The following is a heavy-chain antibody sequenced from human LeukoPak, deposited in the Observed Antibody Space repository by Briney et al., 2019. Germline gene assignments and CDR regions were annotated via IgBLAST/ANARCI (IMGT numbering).Heavy chain of an antibody. CDR2: INHSGST. CDR1: GGSFSGYY. J-gene: IGHJ3*02. CDR3: ARRSWTDAFDI. Sequence: SETLSLTCAVYGGSFSGYYWSWIRQPPGKGLEWIGEINHSGSTNYNPSLKGRVTISVDTSKNQFSLKLSSVTAADTAVYYCARRSWTDAFDIWGQGTMVIVSS. V-gene: IGHV4-34*01. D-gene: IGHD6-13*01.